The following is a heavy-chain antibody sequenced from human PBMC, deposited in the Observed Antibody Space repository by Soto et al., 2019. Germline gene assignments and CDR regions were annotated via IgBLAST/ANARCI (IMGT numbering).Heavy chain of an antibody. CDR2: IIPIFGTA. J-gene: IGHJ6*02. V-gene: IGHV1-69*06. CDR1: GGTFSSYA. D-gene: IGHD6-6*01. Sequence: GASVKVSCKASGGTFSSYAISWVRQAPGQGLEWMGGIIPIFGTANYAQKFQGRVTITADKSTSTAYMELSSLRSEDTAVYYCARDKEGMWYSSSGHYGMDVWGQGTTVTVSS. CDR3: ARDKEGMWYSSSGHYGMDV.